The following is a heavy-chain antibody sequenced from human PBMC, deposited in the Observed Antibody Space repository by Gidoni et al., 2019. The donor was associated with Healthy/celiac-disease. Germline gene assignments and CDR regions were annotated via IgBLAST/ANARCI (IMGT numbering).Heavy chain of an antibody. J-gene: IGHJ4*02. Sequence: QVQLQQWGAGLLKPSETLSLTCAVYGGSFSGYYWSWIRQPPGKGLEWIGEINHSGSTNYNPSLKSRVTISVDTSKNQFSLKLSSVTAADTAVYYCARRLRGLVATTWDYWGQGTLVTVSS. CDR3: ARRLRGLVATTWDY. V-gene: IGHV4-34*01. D-gene: IGHD5-12*01. CDR1: GGSFSGYY. CDR2: INHSGST.